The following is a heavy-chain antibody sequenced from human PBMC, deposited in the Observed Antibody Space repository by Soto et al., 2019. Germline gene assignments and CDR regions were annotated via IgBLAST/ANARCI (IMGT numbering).Heavy chain of an antibody. V-gene: IGHV3-23*01. Sequence: GGSLRLSCVASGFPFSGYAMSWVRQAPGKGLVWVSAITATGVSIYYADSVKGRFTISRDNSKNTLYLQMNSLRAEDTAVYYCAKGEGYCSSGSCYSPQDYWGQGTLVTVSS. CDR2: ITATGVSI. J-gene: IGHJ4*02. CDR1: GFPFSGYA. CDR3: AKGEGYCSSGSCYSPQDY. D-gene: IGHD2-15*01.